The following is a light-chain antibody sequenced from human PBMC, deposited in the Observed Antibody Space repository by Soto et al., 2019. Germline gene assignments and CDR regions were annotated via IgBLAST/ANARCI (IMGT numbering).Light chain of an antibody. CDR3: QQYGSSPRT. CDR1: QSVSSSY. CDR2: GAS. Sequence: ENVFTPSPGPPSLSPGERATLSLKASQSVSSSYLAWYQQKPGQAPRLLIYGASSRATGIPDRFSGSGSGTDFTLTISRLEPEDFAVYYCQQYGSSPRTFGQGTKV. J-gene: IGKJ1*01. V-gene: IGKV3-20*01.